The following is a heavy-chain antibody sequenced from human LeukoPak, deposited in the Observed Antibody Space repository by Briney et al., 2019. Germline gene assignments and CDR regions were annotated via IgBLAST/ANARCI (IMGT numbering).Heavy chain of an antibody. CDR1: GYTFTSYD. V-gene: IGHV1-8*01. J-gene: IGHJ5*02. D-gene: IGHD6-6*01. CDR3: ARGRSIAARPYNWFDP. CDR2: MNPNSGNT. Sequence: ASVKVSCKASGYTFTSYDINRVRQATGQGLEWMGWMNPNSGNTGYAQKFQGRVTMTRNTSISTAYMELSSLRSEDTAVYYCARGRSIAARPYNWFDPWGQGTLVTVSS.